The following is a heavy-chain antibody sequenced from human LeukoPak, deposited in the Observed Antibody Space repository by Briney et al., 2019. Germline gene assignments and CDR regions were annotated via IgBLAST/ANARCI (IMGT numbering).Heavy chain of an antibody. V-gene: IGHV4-30-4*01. J-gene: IGHJ4*02. D-gene: IGHD2-2*03. CDR2: IYYSGST. CDR3: ARAPPWINDY. Sequence: WVRQAPGKGLEWIGYIYYSGSTYYNPSLKSRVTISVDTSKNQFSLKLTSVTAADTAVYYCARAPPWINDYWGQGTLVTVSS.